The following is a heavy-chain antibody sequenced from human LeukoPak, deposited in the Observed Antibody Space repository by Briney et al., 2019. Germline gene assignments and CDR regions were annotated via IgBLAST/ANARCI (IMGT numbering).Heavy chain of an antibody. CDR1: GYTFTSYY. CDR3: AAEGDY. J-gene: IGHJ4*02. CDR2: INPNNGNT. Sequence: GASVKVPCKASGYTFTSYYMHWVRQAPGQGLEWMGIINPNNGNTNYAQKFQGRVTMTRDTSTSTVYMELSSLKSEDTAVYYCAAEGDYWGQGTLVTVSS. V-gene: IGHV1-46*01.